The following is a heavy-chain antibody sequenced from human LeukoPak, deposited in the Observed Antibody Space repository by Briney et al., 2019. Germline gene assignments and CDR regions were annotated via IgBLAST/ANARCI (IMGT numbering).Heavy chain of an antibody. J-gene: IGHJ3*01. CDR2: ISASSRTI. V-gene: IGHV3-48*04. Sequence: GGSLRLSCAASGFDFTGNHMNWVRQVPGKGLEWLSYISASSRTIHYADSEKGRFTVSRDNAENSLYLQMDSLRVEDTAIYYCAKSRGWFEVLDVWGQGTLVTVSS. CDR3: AKSRGWFEVLDV. D-gene: IGHD3-10*01. CDR1: GFDFTGNH.